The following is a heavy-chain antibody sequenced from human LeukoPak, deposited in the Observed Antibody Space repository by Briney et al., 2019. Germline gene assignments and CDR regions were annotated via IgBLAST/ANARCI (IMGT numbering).Heavy chain of an antibody. CDR1: GFTFSSYA. D-gene: IGHD3-10*01. CDR3: ARHNYYGSGSYYGYYFDY. V-gene: IGHV3-23*01. J-gene: IGHJ4*02. CDR2: ISGSGGST. Sequence: PGGSLRLSCAASGFTFSSYAMSWVRQAPGKGLEWVSAISGSGGSTYYADSVKGRFTISRDNAKNSLYLQMNSLRAEDTAVYYCARHNYYGSGSYYGYYFDYWGQGTLVTVSS.